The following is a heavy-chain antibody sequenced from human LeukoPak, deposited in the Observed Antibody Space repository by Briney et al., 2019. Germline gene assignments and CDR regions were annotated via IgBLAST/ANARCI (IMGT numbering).Heavy chain of an antibody. Sequence: PSGTLSLTCTVSGGSISSSSYYWGWLRQPPGKGLEWIGSIYYSGSTYYNPSLKSRVTISVDTSKNQFSLKLSSVTAADTAVYYCARHERATRYYFDYWGQGTLVTVSS. D-gene: IGHD5-12*01. J-gene: IGHJ4*02. CDR2: IYYSGST. V-gene: IGHV4-39*01. CDR3: ARHERATRYYFDY. CDR1: GGSISSSSYY.